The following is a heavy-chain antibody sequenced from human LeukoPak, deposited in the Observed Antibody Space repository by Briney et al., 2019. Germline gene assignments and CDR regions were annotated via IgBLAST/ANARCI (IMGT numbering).Heavy chain of an antibody. CDR3: ARGITMIDTYYYYMDV. Sequence: GGSLRLSCAASGFAFSSYAMSWVRQAPGKGLEWVANIKQDGSEKYYVDSVKGRFTISRDNAKNSLYLQMNSLRAEDTAVYYCARGITMIDTYYYYMDVWGKGTTVTVSS. J-gene: IGHJ6*03. D-gene: IGHD3-22*01. CDR2: IKQDGSEK. CDR1: GFAFSSYA. V-gene: IGHV3-7*01.